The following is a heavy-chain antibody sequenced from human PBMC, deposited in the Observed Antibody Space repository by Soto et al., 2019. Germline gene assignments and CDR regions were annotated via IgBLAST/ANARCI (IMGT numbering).Heavy chain of an antibody. Sequence: QVQLVESGGGVVQPGRSLRLSCAASGFIFSSYGMHWVRQAPGKGLEWVAVIRNDGSNKYYADSVKGRFTISRDNSKNTLYLQMNSLRAEDTAVYYCARGVGADAGYFDYWGQGTPVTVSS. V-gene: IGHV3-33*01. D-gene: IGHD1-26*01. CDR1: GFIFSSYG. CDR2: IRNDGSNK. CDR3: ARGVGADAGYFDY. J-gene: IGHJ4*02.